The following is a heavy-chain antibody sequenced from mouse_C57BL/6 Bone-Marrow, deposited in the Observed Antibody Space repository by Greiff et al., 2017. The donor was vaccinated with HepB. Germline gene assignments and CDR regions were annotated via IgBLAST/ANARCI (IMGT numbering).Heavy chain of an antibody. Sequence: VQVVESGPGLVAPSQSLSITCTVSGFSLTSYAISWVRQPPGKGLEWLGVIWTGGGTNYNSAHKSRLSISKDNSNSQVFLKMNSLQTDDTARYYCARTPNYYASFAYWGQGTLVTVSA. V-gene: IGHV2-9-1*01. CDR3: ARTPNYYASFAY. D-gene: IGHD1-1*01. CDR1: GFSLTSYA. J-gene: IGHJ3*01. CDR2: IWTGGGT.